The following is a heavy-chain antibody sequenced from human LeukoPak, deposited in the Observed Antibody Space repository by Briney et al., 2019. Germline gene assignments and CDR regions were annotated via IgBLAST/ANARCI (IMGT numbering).Heavy chain of an antibody. D-gene: IGHD6-19*01. CDR2: IKEAGSEK. V-gene: IGHV3-7*01. CDR3: ARDGAPANRIAVAGTLGVHYGMDV. CDR1: GFTFSSYS. Sequence: PGGSLRLSCAASGFTFSSYSMNWVRQAPGKGLEFMANIKEAGSEKYYVDSVKGRFTISRDNAKNSLYLQMNSLRAEDTAVYYCARDGAPANRIAVAGTLGVHYGMDVWGQGTTVTVSS. J-gene: IGHJ6*02.